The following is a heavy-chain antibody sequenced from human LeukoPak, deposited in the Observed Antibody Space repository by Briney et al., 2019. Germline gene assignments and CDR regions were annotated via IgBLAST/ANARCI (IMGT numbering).Heavy chain of an antibody. CDR3: ARDYYDSSGPIDY. CDR2: ISSSGSTI. D-gene: IGHD3-22*01. J-gene: IGHJ4*02. CDR1: GFTSSDYY. V-gene: IGHV3-11*01. Sequence: GGSLRLSCAASGFTSSDYYMSWIRQAPGKGLEWVSYISSSGSTIYYADSVKGRFTISRDNAKNSLYLQMNSLRAEDTAVYYCARDYYDSSGPIDYWGQGTLVTVSS.